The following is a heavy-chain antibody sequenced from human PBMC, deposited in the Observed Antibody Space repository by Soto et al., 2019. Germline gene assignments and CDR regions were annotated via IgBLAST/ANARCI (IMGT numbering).Heavy chain of an antibody. CDR1: GGSISSGGYS. CDR3: ARAAAGGYSAYEVFDY. V-gene: IGHV4-30-2*01. Sequence: SETLSLTCAVSGGSISSGGYSWSWIRQPPGKGLEWIGYIYHSGSTYYNQSLKSRVTISVDRSKNQFSLKLSSVTAADTAVYFCARAAAGGYSAYEVFDYWGQGTLVTVSS. D-gene: IGHD5-12*01. CDR2: IYHSGST. J-gene: IGHJ4*02.